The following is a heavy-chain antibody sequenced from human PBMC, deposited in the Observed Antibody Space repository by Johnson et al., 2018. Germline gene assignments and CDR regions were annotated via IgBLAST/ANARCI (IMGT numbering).Heavy chain of an antibody. D-gene: IGHD3-22*01. CDR1: GFTFSSYA. CDR3: AKKPNYYDSRGVWSL. J-gene: IGHJ6*02. V-gene: IGHV3-23*04. Sequence: EVQLVESGGGLVQPGGSLRLSCAASGFTFSSYAMSWVRQAPGKGLEWVSAISGSGGSTCYADSVKGRFTITRANSKNTLYLQMNSLRAEDTAVYYCAKKPNYYDSRGVWSLWGQGTTVTVSS. CDR2: ISGSGGST.